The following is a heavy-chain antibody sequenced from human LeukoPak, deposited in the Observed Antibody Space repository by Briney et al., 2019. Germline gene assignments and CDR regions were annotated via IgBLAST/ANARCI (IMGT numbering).Heavy chain of an antibody. CDR3: AKDGSITMVRGVRFYWYFDL. Sequence: GRSLRLSCAAPGFTFSSYGMHWVRQAPGKGLEWVAVISYDGSNKYYADSVKGRFTISRDNSKNTLYLQMNSLRAEDTSVYYCAKDGSITMVRGVRFYWYFDLWGRGTLVIVSS. V-gene: IGHV3-30*18. J-gene: IGHJ2*01. CDR1: GFTFSSYG. CDR2: ISYDGSNK. D-gene: IGHD3-10*01.